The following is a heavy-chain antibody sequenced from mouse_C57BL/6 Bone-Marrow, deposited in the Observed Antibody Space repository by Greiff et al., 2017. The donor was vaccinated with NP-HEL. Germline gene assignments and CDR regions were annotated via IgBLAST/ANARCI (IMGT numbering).Heavy chain of an antibody. V-gene: IGHV1-54*01. CDR2: INPGSGGT. CDR1: GYAFTNYL. Sequence: QVQLQQPGAELVRPGTSVKVSCKASGYAFTNYLIEWVKQRPGQGLEWIGVINPGSGGTNYNEKFKGKATLTADKSSSTAYMQLSSLTSEDSAVYFCARCRSEGDYWGQGTSVTVSS. CDR3: ARCRSEGDY. J-gene: IGHJ4*01.